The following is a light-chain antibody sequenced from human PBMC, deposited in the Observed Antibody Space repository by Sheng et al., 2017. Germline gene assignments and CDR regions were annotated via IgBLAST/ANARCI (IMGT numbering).Light chain of an antibody. CDR3: QSYDTRLSVSYV. CDR1: STDVGGYNY. J-gene: IGLJ1*01. CDR2: DVN. Sequence: QSALTQPASVSGSPGQSITMSCTGTSTDVGGYNYVSWYQQHPGKAPKLMIYDVNNRPSGISDRFSGSKSGNTASLTISGLQAEDEADYYCQSYDTRLSVSYVFGTGTKVTVL. V-gene: IGLV2-14*03.